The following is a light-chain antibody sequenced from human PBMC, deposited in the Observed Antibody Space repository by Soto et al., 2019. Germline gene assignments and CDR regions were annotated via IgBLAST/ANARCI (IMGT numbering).Light chain of an antibody. V-gene: IGLV1-40*01. CDR3: QSYDSSRSYV. CDR1: SSNIGAGYD. CDR2: GNS. J-gene: IGLJ1*01. Sequence: QLVLTQPPSVSGAPGQRVTISCTGSSSNIGAGYDVHWYQQLPGTAPKLIIYGNSNRPSGVPDRFSGSKSGTSASLAITGLQAEAEADYYCQSYDSSRSYVFGTGTKLTVL.